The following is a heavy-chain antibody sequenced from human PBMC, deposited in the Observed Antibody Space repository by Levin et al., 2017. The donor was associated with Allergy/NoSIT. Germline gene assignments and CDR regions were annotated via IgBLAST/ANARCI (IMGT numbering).Heavy chain of an antibody. Sequence: QAGGSLRLSCAASGFTFSSQWMHWVRLAPGKGLEWVSRINGDGTNTYHADSVKGRFTISRDNAKNMLYLQMNSLRADDTAVYYCARDRYKTVTTWGWFYYGMDVWGQGTKVTVSS. CDR1: GFTFSSQW. J-gene: IGHJ6*02. V-gene: IGHV3-74*01. D-gene: IGHD4-17*01. CDR3: ARDRYKTVTTWGWFYYGMDV. CDR2: INGDGTNT.